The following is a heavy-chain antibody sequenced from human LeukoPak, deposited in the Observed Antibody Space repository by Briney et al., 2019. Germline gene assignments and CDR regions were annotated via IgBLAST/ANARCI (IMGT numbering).Heavy chain of an antibody. V-gene: IGHV1-69*13. CDR1: GGTFSSYA. CDR2: IIPIFGTA. J-gene: IGHJ4*02. Sequence: SVKVSCKASGGTFSSYAISWVRQAPGQGLEWMGGIIPIFGTANYAQKFQGRVTIAADESTSTAYMELSSLRSEDTAVYYCARERGYSYSFDYWGQGTLVTVSS. D-gene: IGHD5-18*01. CDR3: ARERGYSYSFDY.